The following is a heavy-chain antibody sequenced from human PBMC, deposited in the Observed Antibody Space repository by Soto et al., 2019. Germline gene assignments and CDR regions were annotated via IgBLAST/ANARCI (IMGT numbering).Heavy chain of an antibody. J-gene: IGHJ3*02. V-gene: IGHV3-23*01. D-gene: IGHD4-4*01. CDR1: EFTFSSYA. Sequence: GGSLRLSCVASEFTFSSYAMSWVRQAPGKGLEWVSAISYSGGSTYYADSVKGRFTISRDNSKNTLYLQMNSLRDEDTAVYYCAKVPTGEMATVFQAFDIWGQGTMVTVSS. CDR3: AKVPTGEMATVFQAFDI. CDR2: ISYSGGST.